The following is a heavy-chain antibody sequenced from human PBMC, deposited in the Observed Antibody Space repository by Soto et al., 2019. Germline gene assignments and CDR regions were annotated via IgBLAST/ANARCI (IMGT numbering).Heavy chain of an antibody. V-gene: IGHV3-48*03. Sequence: RGSLRLSCAASGFTFSSYEMNWVRQAPGKGLEWVSYISSSGSTIYYADSVKGRFTISRDNAKNSLYLQMNSLRAEDTAVYYCARQYGDWYFDRWGRGTLVTVSS. CDR3: ARQYGDWYFDR. CDR2: ISSSGSTI. CDR1: GFTFSSYE. J-gene: IGHJ2*01. D-gene: IGHD3-10*01.